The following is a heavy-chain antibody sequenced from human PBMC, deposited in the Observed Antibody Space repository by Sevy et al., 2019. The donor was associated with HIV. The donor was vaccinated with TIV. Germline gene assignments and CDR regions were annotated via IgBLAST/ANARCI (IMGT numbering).Heavy chain of an antibody. D-gene: IGHD3-3*01. J-gene: IGHJ6*02. V-gene: IGHV1-18*01. CDR3: ARHRPQGVVIIPGSGYHYGADF. CDR2: ISAYTGDT. CDR1: GYSFNMYG. Sequence: ASVKVSCKTSGYSFNMYGISWVRQAPGQGLEWMGWISAYTGDTDYRQKFRGRVTMTTDASTNTAYMELRRLTSDDTAVYYCARHRPQGVVIIPGSGYHYGADFWGQGTIVTVSS.